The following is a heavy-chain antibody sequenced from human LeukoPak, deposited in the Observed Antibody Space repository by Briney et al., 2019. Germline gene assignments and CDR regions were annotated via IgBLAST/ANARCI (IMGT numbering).Heavy chain of an antibody. CDR1: GFTFSNYW. Sequence: GGSLRLSCVDSGFTFSNYWMSWVRQAPGKGLEWVANMNQDGSEKYYVDSVKGRFTISRDNAKNSLYLQMNSLRAEDTAVYYCARVGYSYGSYSAFDIWGQGTMVTVSS. CDR2: MNQDGSEK. CDR3: ARVGYSYGSYSAFDI. D-gene: IGHD5-18*01. V-gene: IGHV3-7*01. J-gene: IGHJ3*02.